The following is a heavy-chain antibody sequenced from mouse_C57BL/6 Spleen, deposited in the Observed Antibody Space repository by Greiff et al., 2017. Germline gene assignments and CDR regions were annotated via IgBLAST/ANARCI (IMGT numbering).Heavy chain of an antibody. Sequence: EVMLVESGGGLVQPGGSLSLSCAASGFTFTDYYMSWVRQPPGKALEWLGFIRNKANGYTTEYSASVKGRFSISRDNSQSILYLQMNALVAEDSATFFCARYGTTVVEGFAYWGQGTLVTVSA. CDR2: IRNKANGYTT. CDR3: ARYGTTVVEGFAY. CDR1: GFTFTDYY. J-gene: IGHJ3*01. D-gene: IGHD1-1*01. V-gene: IGHV7-3*01.